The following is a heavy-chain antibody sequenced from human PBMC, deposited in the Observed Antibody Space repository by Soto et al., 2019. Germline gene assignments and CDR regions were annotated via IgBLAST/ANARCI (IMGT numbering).Heavy chain of an antibody. CDR2: INTGDGNT. D-gene: IGHD3-22*01. Sequence: ASVKVSCKASGYTFTTYAMHWVRQAPGQRPKWMGWINTGDGNTKYSQNFQGRVTITTDTSASTVYMELSSLRSEDTALYYCARIFSGFYPHYFDSWGQGALVTVSS. J-gene: IGHJ4*02. CDR3: ARIFSGFYPHYFDS. CDR1: GYTFTTYA. V-gene: IGHV1-3*04.